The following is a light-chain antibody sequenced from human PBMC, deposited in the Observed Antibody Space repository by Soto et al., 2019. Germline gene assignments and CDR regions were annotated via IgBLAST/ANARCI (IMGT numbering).Light chain of an antibody. CDR1: QSVSNNY. CDR3: HQYSNSPLT. J-gene: IGKJ4*01. Sequence: EIVLTQSPGTLSLSPGERATLSCRASQSVSNNYLAWYQQKPGQAPRLFIYGASYRATGILDRFSGSGSGTDFTLTISRLEPEDFAVYYCHQYSNSPLTFGGGTKVE. V-gene: IGKV3-20*01. CDR2: GAS.